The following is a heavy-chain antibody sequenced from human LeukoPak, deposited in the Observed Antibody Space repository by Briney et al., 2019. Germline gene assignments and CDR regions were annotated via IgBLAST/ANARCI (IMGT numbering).Heavy chain of an antibody. Sequence: GESLKTSCKGSEYSFTNYWIAWVRQMPGKGLEWMGIIYPGDSDTRYSPSFQGQVTISADKSTSTAYLQWNSLKASDTAMYYCARRHKRGAYSYGVDYWGQGTLVTVSS. CDR3: ARRHKRGAYSYGVDY. D-gene: IGHD5-18*01. J-gene: IGHJ4*02. V-gene: IGHV5-51*01. CDR2: IYPGDSDT. CDR1: EYSFTNYW.